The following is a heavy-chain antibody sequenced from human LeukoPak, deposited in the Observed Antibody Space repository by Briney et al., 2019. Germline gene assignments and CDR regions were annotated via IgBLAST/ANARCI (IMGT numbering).Heavy chain of an antibody. Sequence: PSGTLSLTCTVSGGSISSYYWSWIRQPPGKGLEWIGYIYYSGSTNYNPSLKSRVTISVDTSKNQFSLKLSSVTAADTAVYYCARSIAIFGVVGWFDPWGQGTLVTVSS. CDR3: ARSIAIFGVVGWFDP. CDR1: GGSISSYY. CDR2: IYYSGST. D-gene: IGHD3-3*01. J-gene: IGHJ5*02. V-gene: IGHV4-59*01.